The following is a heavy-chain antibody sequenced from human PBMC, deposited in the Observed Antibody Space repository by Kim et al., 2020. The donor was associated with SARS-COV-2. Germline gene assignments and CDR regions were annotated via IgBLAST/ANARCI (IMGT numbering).Heavy chain of an antibody. J-gene: IGHJ6*03. CDR2: ISAYNSNT. CDR3: ARVREYSSAWTYYYYYMDV. D-gene: IGHD6-19*01. V-gene: IGHV1-18*01. Sequence: ASVKVSCKASGYTFTSYGISWVRQAPGQGLEWMGWISAYNSNTNYAQKLQGRVTMTTDTSTSTAYMELRSLGSDDTAVYYCARVREYSSAWTYYYYYMDVWGKGTTVTVSS. CDR1: GYTFTSYG.